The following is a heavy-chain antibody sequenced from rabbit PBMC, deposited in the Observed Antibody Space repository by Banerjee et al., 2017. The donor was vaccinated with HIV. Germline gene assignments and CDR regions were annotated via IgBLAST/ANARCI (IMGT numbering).Heavy chain of an antibody. V-gene: IGHV1S45*01. CDR2: IYGGDGST. CDR1: GFSFSSSYW. Sequence: QEQLEESGGDLVKPEGSLTLTCTASGFSFSSSYWICWVRQAPGKGPEWIACIYGGDGSTSYASWAKGRFTISKTSSTTVTLQLNSLTAADTATYFCARLNLWGPGALVPVS. J-gene: IGHJ4*01. CDR3: ARLNL.